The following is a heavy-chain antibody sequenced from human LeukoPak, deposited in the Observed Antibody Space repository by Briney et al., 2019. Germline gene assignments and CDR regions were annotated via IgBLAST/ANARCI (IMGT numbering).Heavy chain of an antibody. J-gene: IGHJ4*02. CDR2: ISGSGRST. D-gene: IGHD6-13*01. CDR3: AKSIAAAADYGDY. Sequence: GGSLRLSCAASGFTFSSYAMNWVRQAPGKGLEWVSAISGSGRSTYYADSVKGRFTISRDNSKNTLYLQMNSLRAEDTAVYYCAKSIAAAADYGDYWGQGTLVTVSS. CDR1: GFTFSSYA. V-gene: IGHV3-23*01.